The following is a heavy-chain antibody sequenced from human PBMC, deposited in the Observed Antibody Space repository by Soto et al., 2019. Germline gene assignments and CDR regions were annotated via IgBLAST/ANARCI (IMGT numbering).Heavy chain of an antibody. D-gene: IGHD3-10*01. CDR1: GGSISSGGYS. J-gene: IGHJ4*02. V-gene: IGHV4-30-2*01. CDR2: IYHSGST. Sequence: QLQLQESGSGLVKPSQTLSLTCAVSGGSISSGGYSWSWIRQPPGEGLEWIGYIYHSGSTYYNPSLKKRVTITVDRSKKQCPLKLSSVTAEDTAVYYCARVPGPWGQGTLVTVSS. CDR3: ARVPGP.